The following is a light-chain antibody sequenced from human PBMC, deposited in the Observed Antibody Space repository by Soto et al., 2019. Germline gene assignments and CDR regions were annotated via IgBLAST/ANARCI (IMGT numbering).Light chain of an antibody. CDR3: QQRSNWPLT. CDR1: QSVSSY. Sequence: EVVLTQSPATLSLSPGERATLSCRASQSVSSYLAWYQQKSGQAPRLLIYDASDRATGIPARFSGSGSGTDFNITISTLEPEEFAVYYCQQRSNWPLTFGGGTKVEIK. CDR2: DAS. V-gene: IGKV3-11*01. J-gene: IGKJ4*01.